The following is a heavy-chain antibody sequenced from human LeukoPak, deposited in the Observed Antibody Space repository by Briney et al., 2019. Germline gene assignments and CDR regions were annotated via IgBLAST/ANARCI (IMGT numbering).Heavy chain of an antibody. J-gene: IGHJ3*02. CDR1: GYTFINYG. CDR2: ISAHNGDT. Sequence: ASVKVSCKASGYTFINYGISWVRQAPGQGLEWMGWISAHNGDTNYAQKFQGRVTMTTDASTSTAYMELRSLRSDDTAVYYCARASALTGTSRTSDDAFDIWGQGTMVTVSS. V-gene: IGHV1-18*01. D-gene: IGHD1-7*01. CDR3: ARASALTGTSRTSDDAFDI.